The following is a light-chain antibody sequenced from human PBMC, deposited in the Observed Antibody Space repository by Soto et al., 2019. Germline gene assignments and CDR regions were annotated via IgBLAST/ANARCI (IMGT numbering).Light chain of an antibody. CDR1: QSVSSY. Sequence: EIVLTQSPATLSLSPGERATLACRATQSVSSYLAWYQQKPGQAPRLLIYDASNRATGIPARFSGSGSGTDFTLTISSREPEDFAVYYCQQRSNWVLTFGGGTKVEIK. CDR3: QQRSNWVLT. J-gene: IGKJ4*01. CDR2: DAS. V-gene: IGKV3-11*01.